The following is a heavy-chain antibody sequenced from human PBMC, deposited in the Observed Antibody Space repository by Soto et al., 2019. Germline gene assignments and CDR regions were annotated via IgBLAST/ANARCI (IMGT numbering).Heavy chain of an antibody. CDR1: GGSIGSYY. Sequence: SETLSLTCTVSGGSIGSYYWSWIRQPPGKGLEWIGYIYYSGSTNYNPSLKSRVTISVDTSKNQFSLKLSSVTAADTAVYYCAKGALDYDIFTGDYKWGNWFDLWGQGTLVTVAS. CDR2: IYYSGST. D-gene: IGHD3-9*01. V-gene: IGHV4-59*01. CDR3: AKGALDYDIFTGDYKWGNWFDL. J-gene: IGHJ5*02.